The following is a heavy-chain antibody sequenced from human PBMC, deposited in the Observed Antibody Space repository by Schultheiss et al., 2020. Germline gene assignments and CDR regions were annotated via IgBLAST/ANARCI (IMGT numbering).Heavy chain of an antibody. CDR2: ISAYNGNT. CDR3: ARFLYYYYYMDV. Sequence: ASVTVSCKASGYTFTSYGISWVRQAPGQGLEWMGWISAYNGNTNYAQKLQGRVTMTTDTSTSTAYMELRSLRSDDTAVYYCARFLYYYYYMDVWGKGTTVTVSS. CDR1: GYTFTSYG. J-gene: IGHJ6*03. V-gene: IGHV1-18*01.